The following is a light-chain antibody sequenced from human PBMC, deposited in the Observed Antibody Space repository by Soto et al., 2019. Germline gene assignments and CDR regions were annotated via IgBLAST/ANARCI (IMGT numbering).Light chain of an antibody. V-gene: IGKV3-20*01. Sequence: EIVLTQSPGTLSLSPGERATLSCRAIQSVSSSYLAWYQQKPGQAPRLLIYGASSRATGIPDRFSGSGSGTDFTLTISRLEPEDFALYYCQHYQVGQPIAFGRGTRLEIK. CDR3: QHYQVGQPIA. J-gene: IGKJ5*01. CDR1: QSVSSSY. CDR2: GAS.